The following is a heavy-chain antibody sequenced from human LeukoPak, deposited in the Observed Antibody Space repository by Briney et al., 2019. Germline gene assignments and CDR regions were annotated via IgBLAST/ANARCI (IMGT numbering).Heavy chain of an antibody. D-gene: IGHD5-18*01. CDR3: ARIGGGYSYGYAFDY. V-gene: IGHV3-23*01. CDR1: GFTFSSHG. CDR2: ISGSVGTI. Sequence: PGGSLRLSCAASGFTFSSHGMSWVRQAPGKGLEWVSSISGSVGTIYYADSVKGRFTISRDNAKNSLYLQMNSLRAEDTAVYYCARIGGGYSYGYAFDYWGQGTLVTVSS. J-gene: IGHJ4*02.